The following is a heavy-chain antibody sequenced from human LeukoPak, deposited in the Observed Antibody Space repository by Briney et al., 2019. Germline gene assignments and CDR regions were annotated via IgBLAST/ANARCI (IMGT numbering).Heavy chain of an antibody. V-gene: IGHV4-39*01. CDR3: ARNDRGRPADY. J-gene: IGHJ4*02. CDR2: MNYSGTT. Sequence: SETLSLTCTVSGGSINNSPYYWGWIRQPPGKELEWIVSMNYSGTTYYNPSLKSRVTISIDTSKNQFSLRLISVTAADTAVFYCARNDRGRPADYWGQGTLVTVSS. CDR1: GGSINNSPYY. D-gene: IGHD1-26*01.